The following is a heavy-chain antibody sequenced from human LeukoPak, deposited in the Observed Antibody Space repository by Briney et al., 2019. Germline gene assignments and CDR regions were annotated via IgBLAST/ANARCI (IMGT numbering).Heavy chain of an antibody. Sequence: YETLPLTCAVSGGSISSSLFYWACIRQPPGQGLEWIGSVFYTGDTYYNPSFTSRITISVDTSKNQFSLKLRSVTAADTAVYYCARRLTGTVDYWVPGTLATVPS. D-gene: IGHD3-9*01. J-gene: IGHJ4*02. CDR1: GGSISSSLFY. CDR3: ARRLTGTVDY. CDR2: VFYTGDT. V-gene: IGHV4-39*01.